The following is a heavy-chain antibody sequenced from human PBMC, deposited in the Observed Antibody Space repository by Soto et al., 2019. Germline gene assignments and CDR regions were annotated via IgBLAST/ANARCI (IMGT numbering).Heavy chain of an antibody. CDR2: INPNSGGT. Sequence: QVQLVQSGAEVKKPGASVKVSCKASGYTFTGYYMHWVRQAPGQGPEWMGRINPNSGGTTYAQKFQGRVTVTRDTSISTAYMELSSLRSDDTAVYSCARGGSSSLDYWGQGTLVTVSS. CDR1: GYTFTGYY. V-gene: IGHV1-2*06. J-gene: IGHJ4*02. CDR3: ARGGSSSLDY. D-gene: IGHD6-6*01.